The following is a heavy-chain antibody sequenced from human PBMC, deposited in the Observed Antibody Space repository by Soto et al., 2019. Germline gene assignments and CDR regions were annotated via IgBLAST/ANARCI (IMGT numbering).Heavy chain of an antibody. CDR3: ARVRYYDSSGYYYVTRAAFDI. D-gene: IGHD3-22*01. V-gene: IGHV3-48*03. CDR2: ISSSGSTI. J-gene: IGHJ3*02. CDR1: GFTFSSYE. Sequence: GGSLRLSCAASGFTFSSYEMNWVRQAPGKGLEWVSYISSSGSTIYYADSVKGRFTISRDNAKNSLYLQMNSLRAEDTAVYYCARVRYYDSSGYYYVTRAAFDIWGQGTMVTVSS.